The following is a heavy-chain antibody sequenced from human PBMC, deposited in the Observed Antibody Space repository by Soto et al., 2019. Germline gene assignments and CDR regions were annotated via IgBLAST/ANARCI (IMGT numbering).Heavy chain of an antibody. CDR1: GFTFSSYA. Sequence: QVQLVESGGGVVQPGRSLRLSCAASGFTFSSYAMHWVRQAPGKGLERGAVISYDGSNKYYADSVKGRFTISRDSSKNPLNLQMNSLRAEDTAVYYCASGYSISWYVTYYYDGMDVWGQGTTVTVSS. CDR2: ISYDGSNK. V-gene: IGHV3-30-3*01. J-gene: IGHJ6*02. CDR3: ASGYSISWYVTYYYDGMDV. D-gene: IGHD6-13*01.